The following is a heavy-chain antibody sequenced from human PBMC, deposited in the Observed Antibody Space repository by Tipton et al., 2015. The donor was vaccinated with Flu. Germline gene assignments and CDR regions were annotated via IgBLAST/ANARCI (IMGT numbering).Heavy chain of an antibody. CDR1: GGSISSGSDY. Sequence: LRLSCTVSGGSISSGSDYWSWIRQPATKGLEWIGRIYSSGSTNYNPSLKCRVTISVDTSKNQFSLKLSSVTAADTAVYYCARDIGTVWGQGTLVTVSS. CDR2: IYSSGST. J-gene: IGHJ4*02. V-gene: IGHV4-61*02. CDR3: ARDIGTV. D-gene: IGHD4-17*01.